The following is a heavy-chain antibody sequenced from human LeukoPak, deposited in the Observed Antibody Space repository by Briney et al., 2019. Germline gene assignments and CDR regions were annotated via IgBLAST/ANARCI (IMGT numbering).Heavy chain of an antibody. D-gene: IGHD2-2*01. Sequence: PSETLSLTCAVYGGSFSGYYWTWIRQPPGKGLEWIGEINHSGATNYNPSLKSRVTISVDTSKNQFSLKLSSVTAADTAVYYCARGRIDCSGTSRAAGSWFDPWGQGTLVTVSS. CDR3: ARGRIDCSGTSRAAGSWFDP. J-gene: IGHJ5*02. CDR2: INHSGAT. CDR1: GGSFSGYY. V-gene: IGHV4-34*01.